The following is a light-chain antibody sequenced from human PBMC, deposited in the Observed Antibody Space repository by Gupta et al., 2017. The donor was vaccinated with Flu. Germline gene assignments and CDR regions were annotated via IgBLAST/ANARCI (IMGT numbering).Light chain of an antibody. V-gene: IGKV1-39*01. Sequence: GGSVTITCQASQSISRYLNWCQQKAGKATKLMIYAASSLKSGVPSRFSGSGSGTDFTLTISSLQPEDFATYYGQQSDDIPYTFGQGAKLEIK. CDR1: QSISRY. CDR2: AAS. J-gene: IGKJ2*01. CDR3: QQSDDIPYT.